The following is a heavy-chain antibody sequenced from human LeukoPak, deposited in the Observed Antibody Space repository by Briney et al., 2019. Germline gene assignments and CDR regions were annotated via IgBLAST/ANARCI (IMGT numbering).Heavy chain of an antibody. Sequence: PGGSLRLSCAASGFTFGSYGMHWVRQAPGKGLEWVAVVSYDGSNKYYADSVKGRFTISRDNSKNTLSLQMNSLRTEDTAVYYCARDHRNPYYDILTGYYSFRDWYFDLWGRGTLVTVSS. D-gene: IGHD3-9*01. V-gene: IGHV3-30*03. CDR1: GFTFGSYG. CDR2: VSYDGSNK. CDR3: ARDHRNPYYDILTGYYSFRDWYFDL. J-gene: IGHJ2*01.